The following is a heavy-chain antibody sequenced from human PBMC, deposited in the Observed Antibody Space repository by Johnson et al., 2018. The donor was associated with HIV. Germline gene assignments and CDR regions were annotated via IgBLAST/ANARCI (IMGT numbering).Heavy chain of an antibody. J-gene: IGHJ3*02. V-gene: IGHV3-20*04. CDR3: ARVSNHAFDI. CDR1: GFTFDDYG. CDR2: INSDGSST. Sequence: VQLVESGGGVVRPGGSLRLSCAASGFTFDDYGMSWVRQAPGKGLEWVSRINSDGSSTSYAASVKGRFTISRDNAKNTLYLQMNSLRAEDTAVYYCARVSNHAFDIWGQGTMVTVSS.